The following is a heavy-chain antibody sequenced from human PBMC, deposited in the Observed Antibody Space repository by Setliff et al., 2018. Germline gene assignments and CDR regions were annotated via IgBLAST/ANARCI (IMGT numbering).Heavy chain of an antibody. CDR2: IHYSGST. D-gene: IGHD4-17*01. J-gene: IGHJ2*01. Sequence: SETLSLTCSVSGGSISSSTDYWGWIRQPPGKGLEWIGNIHYSGSTYYNPSLKSRLTIYVDTSKRQFSLSLSSVTAADTAVYYCARMATGDSGEHWHFGPWGRGTLVTVSS. V-gene: IGHV4-39*01. CDR1: GGSISSSTDY. CDR3: ARMATGDSGEHWHFGP.